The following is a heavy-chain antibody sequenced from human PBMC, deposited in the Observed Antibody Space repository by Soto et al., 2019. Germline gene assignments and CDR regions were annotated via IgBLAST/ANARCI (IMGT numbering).Heavy chain of an antibody. CDR3: ATGSLYYYGSGGMWDS. V-gene: IGHV4-4*02. CDR1: GGSMGSPNW. D-gene: IGHD3-10*01. J-gene: IGHJ4*02. Sequence: PSETLSLTCLVSGGSMGSPNWWSWVRQAPGKGLEWIAEMHHSGATNYNPSLKSRVIISIDKSKNQFSLNLSSVTAADTAVYYCATGSLYYYGSGGMWDSWGRGALVTVS. CDR2: MHHSGAT.